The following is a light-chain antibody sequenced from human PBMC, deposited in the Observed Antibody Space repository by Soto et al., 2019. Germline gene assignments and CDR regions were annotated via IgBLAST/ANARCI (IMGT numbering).Light chain of an antibody. Sequence: EIVLTQSPGTLSLSLVDRATLSCRASQSVNSNYLAWYQQKRGQAPRLLIYGASSRATGIPDRLSGSGSGTDFTLTISRLEPEDFAVYYCQQYGSSPYTFGQGTKLEIK. CDR1: QSVNSNY. CDR2: GAS. V-gene: IGKV3-20*01. CDR3: QQYGSSPYT. J-gene: IGKJ2*01.